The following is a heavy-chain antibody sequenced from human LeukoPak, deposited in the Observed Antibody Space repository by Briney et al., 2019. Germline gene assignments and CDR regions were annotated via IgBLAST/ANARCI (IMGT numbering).Heavy chain of an antibody. CDR3: ARGRYYDFWSGYLDYYYYYGMDV. CDR1: GFTFRKYA. J-gene: IGHJ6*02. Sequence: GGSLRLSCAASGFTFRKYAMHWVRQAPGKGLEWVAVISYDGSNKYYADSVKGRFTISRDNSKNTLYLQMNSLRVEDTAVYYCARGRYYDFWSGYLDYYYYYGMDVWGQGTTVTVSS. D-gene: IGHD3-3*01. CDR2: ISYDGSNK. V-gene: IGHV3-30-3*01.